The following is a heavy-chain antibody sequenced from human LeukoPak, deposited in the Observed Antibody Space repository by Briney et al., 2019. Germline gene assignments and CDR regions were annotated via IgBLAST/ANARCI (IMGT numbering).Heavy chain of an antibody. CDR1: GGTFSSYA. J-gene: IGHJ4*02. Sequence: ASVKVSCKASGGTFSSYAISWVRQAPGQGLEWMGIINPSGGSTSYAQKFQGRVTMTRDTSTSTVYIELSSLRSEDTAVYYCAREADYYGSGSSSFFDYWGQGTLVTVSS. V-gene: IGHV1-46*01. CDR2: INPSGGST. D-gene: IGHD3-10*01. CDR3: AREADYYGSGSSSFFDY.